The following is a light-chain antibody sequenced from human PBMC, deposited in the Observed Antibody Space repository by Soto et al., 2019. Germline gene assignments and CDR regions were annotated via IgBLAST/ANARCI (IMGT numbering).Light chain of an antibody. CDR3: SSYIGSSTLV. Sequence: QSALTQPASVSGSPGQSITISCTGTSSDVGDYKYVTWYQQYPGKAPKLMIFEVNNRPSGVSNRFSGSKSGNTASLTISGLQAEDEADYYCSSYIGSSTLVFGGGTKLTVL. CDR1: SSDVGDYKY. J-gene: IGLJ3*02. V-gene: IGLV2-14*01. CDR2: EVN.